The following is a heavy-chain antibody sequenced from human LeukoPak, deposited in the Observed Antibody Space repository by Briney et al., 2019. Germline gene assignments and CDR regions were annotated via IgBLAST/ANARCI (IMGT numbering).Heavy chain of an antibody. V-gene: IGHV1-2*02. CDR2: INPNSGGT. CDR1: GYTFTGYY. J-gene: IGHJ6*03. CDR3: ARVGSDYYYYYMDV. Sequence: ASVKVSCKASGYTFTGYYMHWVRQAPGQGLEWMGWINPNSGGTNYAQKFQGRVTMTRDTSISTAYMELSRLRSDDTAVYYCARVGSDYYYYYMDVRGKGTTVTISS. D-gene: IGHD3-10*01.